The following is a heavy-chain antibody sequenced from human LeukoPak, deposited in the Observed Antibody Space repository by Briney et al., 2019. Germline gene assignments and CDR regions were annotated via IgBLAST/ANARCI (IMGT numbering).Heavy chain of an antibody. D-gene: IGHD5-18*01. CDR2: IYYSGST. CDR1: GGSISSYY. V-gene: IGHV4-59*01. Sequence: SETLSLTCTVSGGSISSYYWSWMRQPPGKGLEWIGYIYYSGSTNYNPSLKSRVTISVDTSKNQFSLKLSSVTAADTAVYYCASSLYSYGSYYFDYWGQGTLVTVSS. J-gene: IGHJ4*02. CDR3: ASSLYSYGSYYFDY.